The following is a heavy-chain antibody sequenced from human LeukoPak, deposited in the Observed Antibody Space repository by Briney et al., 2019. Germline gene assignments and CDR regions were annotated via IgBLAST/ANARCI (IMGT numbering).Heavy chain of an antibody. CDR2: IGRGSSPI. Sequence: GGSLTLSCVASGINFRIYEMNWVRQAPGQGLEWVSHIGRGSSPIYYTDHVQGRFTISRDNATHSIDLQMNNLRDKAPGLYYWNGDMEYWGQGTLVTVSS. CDR1: GINFRIYE. V-gene: IGHV3-48*03. D-gene: IGHD3-10*01. J-gene: IGHJ4*02. CDR3: NGDMEY.